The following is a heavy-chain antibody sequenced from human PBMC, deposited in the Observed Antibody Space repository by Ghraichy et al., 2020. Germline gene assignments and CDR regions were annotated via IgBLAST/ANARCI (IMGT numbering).Heavy chain of an antibody. CDR1: GFTFSHSS. CDR3: ARDPEWGAFDI. J-gene: IGHJ3*02. V-gene: IGHV3-7*04. Sequence: GGSLRLSCAASGFTFSHSSMSWVRQAPGKGLEWVADINDDGTKQHYVDSVKGRFTISKDNAKNSLFLQMNSLRAEDTAVYYCARDPEWGAFDIWGQGTMVTVSS. D-gene: IGHD1-26*01. CDR2: INDDGTKQ.